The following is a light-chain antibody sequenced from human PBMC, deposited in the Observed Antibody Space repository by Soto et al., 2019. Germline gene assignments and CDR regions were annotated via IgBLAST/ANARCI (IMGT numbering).Light chain of an antibody. CDR1: QIVVSN. Sequence: EIMLTQSPATLSLSPGERATLSCRASQIVVSNLAWYQQKPGQAPRLLIYGASTRAAGVPVRFSGSGSGTQFTRSISCLQAEDVAVYYCQQYNNSPPYTFGPGTKVDI. J-gene: IGKJ2*01. CDR2: GAS. CDR3: QQYNNSPPYT. V-gene: IGKV3-15*01.